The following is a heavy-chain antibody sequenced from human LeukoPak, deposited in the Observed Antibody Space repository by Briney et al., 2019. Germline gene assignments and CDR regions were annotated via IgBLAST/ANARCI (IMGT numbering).Heavy chain of an antibody. V-gene: IGHV3-66*01. Sequence: GGSLRLSCAASGFTVSSNYMSWVRQAPGKGPEWVSVIYSGGSTYYADSVKGRFTISRDNSKNTLYLQMNSLRAEDTAVYYCARVPYGYFDYWGQGTLVTVSS. J-gene: IGHJ4*02. D-gene: IGHD3-10*01. CDR1: GFTVSSNY. CDR3: ARVPYGYFDY. CDR2: IYSGGST.